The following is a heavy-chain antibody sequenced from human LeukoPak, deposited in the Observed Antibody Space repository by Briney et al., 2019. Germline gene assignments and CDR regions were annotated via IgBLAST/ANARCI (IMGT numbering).Heavy chain of an antibody. CDR3: ARGLPRYYYYYYGMDV. CDR2: IWYDGSNK. J-gene: IGHJ6*02. V-gene: IGHV3-33*01. Sequence: GGSLRLSCAASGFTFSSYGMHWVPQAPGKGLEWVAVIWYDGSNKYYADSVKGRFTISRDNSKNTLYLQMNSLRAEDTAVYYCARGLPRYYYYYYGMDVWGQGTTVTVSS. D-gene: IGHD5-18*01. CDR1: GFTFSSYG.